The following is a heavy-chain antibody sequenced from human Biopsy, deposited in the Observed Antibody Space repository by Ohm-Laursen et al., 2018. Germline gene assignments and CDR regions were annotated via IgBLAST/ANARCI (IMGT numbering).Heavy chain of an antibody. Sequence: SLRLSCSASGFIFDDYDMHWVRQAPGKGLEWVSRINRDSDTADYVDSVRGRFTISRDNARKTLFLQMNSLRPEDTALYYCVKDRGGARASFHYWGQGIRVDVSS. J-gene: IGHJ4*02. CDR2: INRDSDTA. CDR1: GFIFDDYD. CDR3: VKDRGGARASFHY. V-gene: IGHV3-9*01. D-gene: IGHD3-16*01.